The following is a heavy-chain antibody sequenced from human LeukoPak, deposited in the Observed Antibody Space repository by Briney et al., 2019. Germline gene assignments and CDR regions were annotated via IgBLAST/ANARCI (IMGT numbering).Heavy chain of an antibody. Sequence: GVSLRLSCAASGFTFSSYWMHWVRQAPGKARVWVSRINSYGSSTGYADSVKGRFTISRDNAKNTLYLQMNSLRAEDTAVYYCARSLRYFDWLPIDYWGQGTLVTVSS. D-gene: IGHD3-9*01. CDR1: GFTFSSYW. CDR3: ARSLRYFDWLPIDY. V-gene: IGHV3-74*01. CDR2: INSYGSST. J-gene: IGHJ4*02.